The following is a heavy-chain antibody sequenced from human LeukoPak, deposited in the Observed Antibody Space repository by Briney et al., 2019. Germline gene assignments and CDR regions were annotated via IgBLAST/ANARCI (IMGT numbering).Heavy chain of an antibody. J-gene: IGHJ6*02. CDR2: MNPSSGAT. D-gene: IGHD3-3*01. CDR3: ARGGDNDFGGGMDV. V-gene: IGHV1-46*01. Sequence: VASVTVSFTASGYSFTNHNFHWVRQAPGQGLEWVGIMNPSSGATRYSQKFQGRLSPTRDTSTSTVYMQLSSPRSEDTAVYYCARGGDNDFGGGMDVWGQGTTVTVSS. CDR1: GYSFTNHN.